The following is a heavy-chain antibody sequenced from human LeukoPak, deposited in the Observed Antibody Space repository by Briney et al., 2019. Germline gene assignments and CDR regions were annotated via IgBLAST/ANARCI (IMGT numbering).Heavy chain of an antibody. J-gene: IGHJ4*02. CDR1: GGSISSSNYY. D-gene: IGHD3-10*01. CDR3: ARHGRQRYYYGSGSYPCDY. V-gene: IGHV4-39*01. Sequence: SETLSLTCTVSGGSISSSNYYWAWIRQPPGKGLEWIGNIHYSGSTYYNASLNSRITMSIDTSKNRFSLRLSSVTAADTAVYYCARHGRQRYYYGSGSYPCDYWGQGTLVTVSS. CDR2: IHYSGST.